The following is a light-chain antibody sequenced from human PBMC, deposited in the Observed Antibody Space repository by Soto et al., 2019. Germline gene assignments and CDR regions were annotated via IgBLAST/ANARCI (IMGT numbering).Light chain of an antibody. CDR2: AAS. Sequence: DIQMTQSPSSLSASVGDSVTITCRASQSISRYLNWYQQKPGKAPKLLIYAASSLQSGVPSRFSGSGSGTDFSLTIISLQPEDFATYYCQQSYSTPPYTFGQGTKLEIK. CDR3: QQSYSTPPYT. V-gene: IGKV1-39*01. J-gene: IGKJ2*01. CDR1: QSISRY.